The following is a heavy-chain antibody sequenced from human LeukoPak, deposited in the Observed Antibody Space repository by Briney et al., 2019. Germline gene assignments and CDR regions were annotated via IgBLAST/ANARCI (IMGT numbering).Heavy chain of an antibody. CDR3: ARWGPVRGADL. CDR1: GFTFRNYG. V-gene: IGHV3-33*01. CDR2: IWYDGSNK. J-gene: IGHJ6*02. D-gene: IGHD3-16*01. Sequence: GGSLRLSCAASGFTFRNYGMHWVRQAPGKGLEWVSVIWYDGSNKYYADSVKGRFPISRDNSEKTLWLQMNSLRAEDTVGYYCARWGPVRGADLWGQGTMVTVSS.